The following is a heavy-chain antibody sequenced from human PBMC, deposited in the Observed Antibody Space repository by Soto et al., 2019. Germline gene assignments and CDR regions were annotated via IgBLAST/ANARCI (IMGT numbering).Heavy chain of an antibody. CDR1: GFSVSGNY. D-gene: IGHD2-2*01. Sequence: GSLRLSCAASGFSVSGNYMSWVRQAPGKGLEWVSVIYSGGSTYYTDSIKGRFTISRDNSKNTLYLQMKSLRAEDTAVYYCVRVGLSVPAAWGQGTPVTVSS. J-gene: IGHJ4*02. V-gene: IGHV3-66*01. CDR2: IYSGGST. CDR3: VRVGLSVPAA.